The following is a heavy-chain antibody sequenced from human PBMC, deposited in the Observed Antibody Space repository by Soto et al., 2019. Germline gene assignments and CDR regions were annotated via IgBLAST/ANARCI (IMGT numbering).Heavy chain of an antibody. J-gene: IGHJ4*02. Sequence: PGRLMRDYCAVSGVTSSSYAMRWVRKDPGRGLEWVSAISGSGGSTYYADSVKGRFTISRDNSKNTLYLQMNSLRAEDTAVYYCANREPYLIAVDGPGTLYWGQGTLVTVSS. CDR1: GVTSSSYA. CDR2: ISGSGGST. CDR3: ANREPYLIAVDGPGTLY. D-gene: IGHD6-19*01. V-gene: IGHV3-23*01.